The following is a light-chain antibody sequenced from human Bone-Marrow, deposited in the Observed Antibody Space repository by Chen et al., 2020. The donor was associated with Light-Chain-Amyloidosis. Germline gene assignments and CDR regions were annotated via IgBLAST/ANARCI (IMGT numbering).Light chain of an antibody. CDR3: CSTAGRSTLV. CDR2: DVS. CDR1: SSDVGGYNY. J-gene: IGLJ2*01. V-gene: IGLV2-14*03. Sequence: QSALTQPASVSGSPGQSITISCTGTSSDVGGYNYVSWYQQHPGKAPKLMIYDVSNRPSGVPDRFSGSKSGNTASLTISGLQAADEADYYCCSTAGRSTLVFGGGTTLTVL.